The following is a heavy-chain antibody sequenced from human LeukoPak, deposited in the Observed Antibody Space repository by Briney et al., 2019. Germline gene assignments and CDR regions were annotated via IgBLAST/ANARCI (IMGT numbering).Heavy chain of an antibody. CDR3: AAGYCSSTSCYGDWFDP. D-gene: IGHD2-2*01. CDR1: GFTFSSYW. Sequence: GGSLRLSCAASGFTFSSYWMSWVRPAPGKGLEWVANIKQDGSEKYYVDFVKGRFTISRDNAKNSLYLQMNSPRAEDTAVYYCAAGYCSSTSCYGDWFDPWGQGTLVTVSS. J-gene: IGHJ5*02. CDR2: IKQDGSEK. V-gene: IGHV3-7*01.